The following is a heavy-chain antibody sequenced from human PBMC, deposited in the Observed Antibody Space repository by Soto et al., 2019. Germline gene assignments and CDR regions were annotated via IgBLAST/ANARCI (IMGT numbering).Heavy chain of an antibody. CDR1: GDSISTYY. D-gene: IGHD1-26*01. Sequence: SETLSRTCTVSGDSISTYYWHWIRLPPGKGLEWIGYIYYTGDTNYNPSLKSRVTISLDTSKNQFSLKLSSVTAADTAVYYCARDPSGHPPLYRFDPWGQGTRVTVSS. CDR2: IYYTGDT. V-gene: IGHV4-59*01. CDR3: ARDPSGHPPLYRFDP. J-gene: IGHJ5*02.